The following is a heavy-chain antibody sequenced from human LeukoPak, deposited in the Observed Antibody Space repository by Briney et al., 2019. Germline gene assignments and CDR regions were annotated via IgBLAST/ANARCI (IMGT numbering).Heavy chain of an antibody. CDR1: GFTFSSYA. V-gene: IGHV3-23*01. D-gene: IGHD3-3*01. CDR3: AKGDHYDFWSGYSWFDP. J-gene: IGHJ5*02. CDR2: ISGSGGST. Sequence: PGGFLRLSCAASGFTFSSYAMSWVRQAPGKGLEWVSAISGSGGSTYYADFVKGRFTISRDNSKNTLYLQMNSLRAEDTAVYYCAKGDHYDFWSGYSWFDPWGQGTLVTVSS.